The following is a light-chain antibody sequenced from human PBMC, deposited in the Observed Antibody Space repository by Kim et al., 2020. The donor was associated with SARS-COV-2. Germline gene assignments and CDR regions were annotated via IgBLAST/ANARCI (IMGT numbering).Light chain of an antibody. J-gene: IGLJ2*01. CDR3: QVWDSSSDHRVV. CDR2: CDS. V-gene: IGLV3-21*04. Sequence: GETARVSCGGNSIGSKSVHWYQQKSGQAPVLVIYCDSDRPSGIPERFSGSNSGTTAALTISRVGAGDEADYYCQVWDSSSDHRVVFGGGTKVTVL. CDR1: SIGSKS.